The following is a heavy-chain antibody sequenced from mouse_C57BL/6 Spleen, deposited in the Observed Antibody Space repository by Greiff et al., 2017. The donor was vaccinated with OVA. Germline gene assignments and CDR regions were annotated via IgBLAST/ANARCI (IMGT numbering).Heavy chain of an antibody. CDR2: INPSTGGT. CDR1: GYSFTGYY. D-gene: IGHD4-1*01. Sequence: VQLQQSGPELVKPGASVKISCKASGYSFTGYYMNWVKQSPEKSLEWIGEINPSTGGTTYNQKFKAKATLTVDKSSSTAYMQLKSLTSEDSAVYYCARSLTGTGFAYWGQGTLVTVSA. V-gene: IGHV1-42*01. J-gene: IGHJ3*01. CDR3: ARSLTGTGFAY.